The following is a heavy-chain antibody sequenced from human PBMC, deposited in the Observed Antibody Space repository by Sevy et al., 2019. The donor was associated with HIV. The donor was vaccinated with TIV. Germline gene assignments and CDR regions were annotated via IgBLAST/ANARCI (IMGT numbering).Heavy chain of an antibody. D-gene: IGHD6-13*01. CDR3: ARESSSTWQAGYYGMAV. Sequence: GGSLRLSCAASGFTFSTYGMHWVRQAPGKGLEWVAVIWFDGSNTYYADSVKGRFTISRDIAKNTLHLQMNSLRAEDTAVYYCARESSSTWQAGYYGMAVWGQGTTVTVSS. CDR2: IWFDGSNT. V-gene: IGHV3-33*01. CDR1: GFTFSTYG. J-gene: IGHJ6*02.